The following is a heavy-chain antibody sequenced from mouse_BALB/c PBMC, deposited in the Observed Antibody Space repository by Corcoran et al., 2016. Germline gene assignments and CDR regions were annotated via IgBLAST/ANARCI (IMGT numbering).Heavy chain of an antibody. V-gene: IGHV9-3-1*01. J-gene: IGHJ2*01. D-gene: IGHD1-1*01. CDR1: GYTFTNYG. CDR2: INTYTGEP. CDR3: SLYGSSYCY. Sequence: QIQLVQSGPELKKPGETVKISCKASGYTFTNYGMNWVKQATGKGLKWMGWINTYTGEPTYADDFKGRFAFSLENSASTAYFQINNLKNEDTATYFCSLYGSSYCYWGQCTTLTVSS.